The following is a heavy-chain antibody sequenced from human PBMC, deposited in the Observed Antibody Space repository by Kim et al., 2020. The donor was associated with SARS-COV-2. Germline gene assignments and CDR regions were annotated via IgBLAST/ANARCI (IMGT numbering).Heavy chain of an antibody. J-gene: IGHJ5*02. CDR2: IYYTGDT. CDR3: ARGFTTTGSSWPHFGP. CDR1: SHDY. Sequence: SHDYWNWNRQPPGKGLDWIGYIYYTGDTDYNPTLRSRVTISVDTSNHQFSLGLTSMTAADTAVYYCARGFTTTGSSWPHFGPWGQGTLVTVSS. V-gene: IGHV4-59*12. D-gene: IGHD6-13*01.